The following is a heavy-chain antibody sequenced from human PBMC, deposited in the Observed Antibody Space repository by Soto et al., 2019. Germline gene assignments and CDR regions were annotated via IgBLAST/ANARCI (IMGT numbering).Heavy chain of an antibody. Sequence: GESLKISCKGSGYSFTSYWIGWVRQMPGKGLEWMGIIYPGDSDTRYSPSFQGQVTISADKSISTAYLQWSSLKASDPAMYYCASRGRVVAASGGYYYYGMYVWGQRTTVTV. J-gene: IGHJ6*02. CDR3: ASRGRVVAASGGYYYYGMYV. V-gene: IGHV5-51*01. CDR2: IYPGDSDT. D-gene: IGHD2-15*01. CDR1: GYSFTSYW.